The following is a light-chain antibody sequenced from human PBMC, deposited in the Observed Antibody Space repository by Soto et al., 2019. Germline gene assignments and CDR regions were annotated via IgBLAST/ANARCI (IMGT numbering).Light chain of an antibody. CDR3: AAWDGSLSGYV. V-gene: IGLV1-47*01. Sequence: QSVLTQPPSASGTPGQRVTISCSGSSSNIGNHYVYWYQHLPGTAPKLLIYRNNQRPSGVPDRFSGSHSGTSGSLAISGLRSEDEADYYCAAWDGSLSGYVFGTGTKVTVL. CDR2: RNN. J-gene: IGLJ1*01. CDR1: SSNIGNHY.